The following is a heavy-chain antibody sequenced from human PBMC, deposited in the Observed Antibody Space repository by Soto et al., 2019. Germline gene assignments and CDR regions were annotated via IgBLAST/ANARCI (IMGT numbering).Heavy chain of an antibody. CDR3: AKADKFNTVSSGWLNGFDY. CDR2: IRFSVSDT. V-gene: IGHV3-23*01. CDR1: GFTFSNYV. J-gene: IGHJ4*02. D-gene: IGHD6-19*01. Sequence: EVQLLESGGGLVQPGGSLRLSCAASGFTFSNYVMTWLRQAPGKGLEWVSSIRFSVSDTFYADSVKGRFTVSRDNSKNTLVLQMNSLIAQDTGVYYCAKADKFNTVSSGWLNGFDYWGQGTLVTVSS.